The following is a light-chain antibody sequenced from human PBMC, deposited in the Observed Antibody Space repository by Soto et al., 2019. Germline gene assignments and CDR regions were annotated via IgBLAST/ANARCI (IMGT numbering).Light chain of an antibody. V-gene: IGKV1-33*01. Sequence: DIQMTQSPASLSASIGDRVTITCQASQDIGNSLNWYQQLPGKPPKLLIYGATNLEAGVPLRFSGRGSGTHFTFTIASLEPEDIATYSCQQYDDLPPITFGQGTRLEIK. J-gene: IGKJ5*01. CDR1: QDIGNS. CDR3: QQYDDLPPIT. CDR2: GAT.